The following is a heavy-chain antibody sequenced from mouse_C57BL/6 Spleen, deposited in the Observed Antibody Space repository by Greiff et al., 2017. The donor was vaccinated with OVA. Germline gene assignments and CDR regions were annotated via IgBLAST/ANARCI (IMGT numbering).Heavy chain of an antibody. CDR3: ASGDGDYFDY. D-gene: IGHD1-1*01. V-gene: IGHV1-82*01. Sequence: QVQLQQSGPELVKPGASVKISCKASGYAFSSSWMNWVKQRPGTGLEWIGRIYPGDGDTNYNGKFKGKATLTADKSSSTAYMQLSSLTSEDSAVYFCASGDGDYFDYWGQGTTLTVSS. J-gene: IGHJ2*01. CDR1: GYAFSSSW. CDR2: IYPGDGDT.